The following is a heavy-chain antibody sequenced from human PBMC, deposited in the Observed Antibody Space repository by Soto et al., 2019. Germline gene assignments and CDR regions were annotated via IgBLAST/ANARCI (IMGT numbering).Heavy chain of an antibody. Sequence: PSETLSLTCAVSGYSISSGYQWGWIRQPPGKGLEWIGNIFHSGTTSYNPSLKSRVTVSVDTSKNQISLNLTSVTAADTAIYYCARDFFGNHYFDFWGQGIPVTVSS. CDR1: GYSISSGYQ. CDR2: IFHSGTT. CDR3: ARDFFGNHYFDF. V-gene: IGHV4-38-2*02. J-gene: IGHJ4*02. D-gene: IGHD3-10*01.